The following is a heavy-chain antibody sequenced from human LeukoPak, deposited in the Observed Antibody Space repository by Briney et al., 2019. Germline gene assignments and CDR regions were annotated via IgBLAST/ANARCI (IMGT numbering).Heavy chain of an antibody. CDR1: GYSFTSYW. J-gene: IGHJ4*02. D-gene: IGHD2-21*02. V-gene: IGHV5-51*01. Sequence: GESLKISCKGSGYSFTSYWIGWVRQMPGKGLEWMGIIYPGDSDTRYSPSFQGQVTISADKSISTAYLQWSSLKASDTAMYYCARRVYCGGDCKYFDYWGQGTLVTVSS. CDR3: ARRVYCGGDCKYFDY. CDR2: IYPGDSDT.